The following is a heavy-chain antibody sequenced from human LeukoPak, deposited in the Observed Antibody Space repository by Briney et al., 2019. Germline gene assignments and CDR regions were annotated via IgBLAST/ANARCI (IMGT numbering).Heavy chain of an antibody. CDR3: ARDVHGDYGSGWFDP. Sequence: SVKVSCKTSGGTFDNSAISWVRQAPGQGLEWLGGIMPLFGTAGYAQKFQGRVTITKDESTRTVCLELTSLTSDDTAVYYCARDVHGDYGSGWFDPWGQGTLVSVSS. CDR2: IMPLFGTA. D-gene: IGHD4-17*01. J-gene: IGHJ5*02. V-gene: IGHV1-69*05. CDR1: GGTFDNSA.